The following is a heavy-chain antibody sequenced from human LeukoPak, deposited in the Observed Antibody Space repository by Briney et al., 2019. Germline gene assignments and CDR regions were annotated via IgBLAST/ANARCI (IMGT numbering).Heavy chain of an antibody. J-gene: IGHJ3*02. CDR2: IFHSGST. CDR1: GGSISSNSYY. D-gene: IGHD6-13*01. Sequence: SETLSLTCTVPGGSISSNSYYWGWIRQPPGKGLAWIGTIFHSGSTDYNPSLKSRVTISLDTSKNQFSLKLSSVTAADTAVYYCARAEGGIHSSSWYAAFDIWGQGTIVTVSS. V-gene: IGHV4-39*07. CDR3: ARAEGGIHSSSWYAAFDI.